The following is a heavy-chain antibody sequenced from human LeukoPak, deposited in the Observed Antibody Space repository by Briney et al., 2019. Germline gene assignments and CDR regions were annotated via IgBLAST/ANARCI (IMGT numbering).Heavy chain of an antibody. CDR1: GGSVKSSSYY. J-gene: IGHJ4*02. Sequence: SETLSLTCTVSGGSVKSSSYYWAWIRQPPGKGLEWIATIYYNEATQFNPSLKSRLTISIDTSRNQFSLKLGSVTAADTAVYYCAREDLITTSSGGHWGRGTLVTVSS. D-gene: IGHD3-22*01. CDR3: AREDLITTSSGGH. CDR2: IYYNEAT. V-gene: IGHV4-39*07.